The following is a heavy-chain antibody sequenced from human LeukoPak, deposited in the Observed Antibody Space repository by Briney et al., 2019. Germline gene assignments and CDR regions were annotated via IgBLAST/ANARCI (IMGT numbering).Heavy chain of an antibody. CDR1: GFTFSSYA. CDR3: ARDSSSTPLYYSGAFDI. Sequence: GGSLRLSCAASGFTFSSYAMHWVRQAPGKGLEWVAVISYDGSNKYYADSVKGRFTISRDNSKNTLYLQMNSLRAEDTAVYYCARDSSSTPLYYSGAFDIWGQGTMVTVSS. J-gene: IGHJ3*02. CDR2: ISYDGSNK. V-gene: IGHV3-30*04. D-gene: IGHD4-11*01.